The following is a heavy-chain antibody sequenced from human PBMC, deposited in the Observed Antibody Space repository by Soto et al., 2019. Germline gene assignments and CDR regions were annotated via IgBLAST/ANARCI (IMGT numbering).Heavy chain of an antibody. CDR1: GFTFDAYP. J-gene: IGHJ3*01. Sequence: EVQLVESGGGLVQPGRSLRLSCAGSGFTFDAYPMHWVRQAPGKGLEWVAGLAWDGGSIEYVDSVEGRFTISRDNGKNSLYLQMSSLSDEDTALYYCVRDDAFDLWGQGTQVTVSS. CDR2: LAWDGGSI. CDR3: VRDDAFDL. V-gene: IGHV3-9*01.